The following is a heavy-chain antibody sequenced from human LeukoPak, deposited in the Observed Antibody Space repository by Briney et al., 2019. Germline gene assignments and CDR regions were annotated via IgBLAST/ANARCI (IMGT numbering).Heavy chain of an antibody. CDR3: ARDAGGYGSWFDP. J-gene: IGHJ5*02. CDR1: GGSISSGDYY. D-gene: IGHD5-12*01. V-gene: IGHV4-30-4*08. CDR2: IYYSGST. Sequence: PSQTLSLTCTVSGGSISSGDYYWSWIRQPPGTGLEWIGYIYYSGSTYYNPSLKSRVTISVDTSKNQFSLKLGSVTAADTAVYYCARDAGGYGSWFDPWGQGTLVTVSS.